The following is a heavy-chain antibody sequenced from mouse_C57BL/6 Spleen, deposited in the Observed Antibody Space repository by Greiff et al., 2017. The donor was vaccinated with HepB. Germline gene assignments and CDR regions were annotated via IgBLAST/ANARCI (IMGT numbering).Heavy chain of an antibody. J-gene: IGHJ2*01. CDR1: GYSFTSYY. Sequence: QVQLQQSGPELVKPGASVKISCKASGYSFTSYYIHWVKQRPGQGLEWIGWIYPGSGNTKYNEKFKGKATLTADTSSSTAYMQLSSLTSEDSAVYYCARESYYSNYAFFDYWGQGTTLTVSS. CDR3: ARESYYSNYAFFDY. D-gene: IGHD2-5*01. V-gene: IGHV1-66*01. CDR2: IYPGSGNT.